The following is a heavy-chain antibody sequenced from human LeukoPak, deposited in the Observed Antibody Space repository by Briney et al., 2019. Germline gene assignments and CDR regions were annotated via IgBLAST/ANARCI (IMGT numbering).Heavy chain of an antibody. V-gene: IGHV1-2*02. J-gene: IGHJ4*02. Sequence: ASVKVSCKASGYTFTGPYIHWMRQAPGQGPEWMGWINPNSGGTKYAQKFQGRVTVTRDTSTSTAYMALSGLRTDDTATYYCARVEYCTKGVCINYDLWGQGTLVTVSS. CDR3: ARVEYCTKGVCINYDL. D-gene: IGHD2-8*01. CDR1: GYTFTGPY. CDR2: INPNSGGT.